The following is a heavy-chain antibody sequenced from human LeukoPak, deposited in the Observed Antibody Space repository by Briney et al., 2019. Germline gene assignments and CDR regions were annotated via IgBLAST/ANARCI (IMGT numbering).Heavy chain of an antibody. D-gene: IGHD5-12*01. Sequence: SETLSLTCTVSGGSVSSATYFWSWIRQPPGKTLEWIVYIYYSGSTNYNPSLKSRVAISLDTSKNQFSLRLPSVTAADTAVYYCARNRYGGYGDYWGQGTLVTVYS. V-gene: IGHV4-61*01. CDR1: GGSVSSATYF. CDR3: ARNRYGGYGDY. CDR2: IYYSGST. J-gene: IGHJ4*02.